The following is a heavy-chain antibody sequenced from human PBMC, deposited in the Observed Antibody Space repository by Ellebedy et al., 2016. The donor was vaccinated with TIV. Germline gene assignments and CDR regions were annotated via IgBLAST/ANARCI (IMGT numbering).Heavy chain of an antibody. D-gene: IGHD3-22*01. V-gene: IGHV3-30-3*01. CDR3: ARSDSRYYYDSSGLADY. Sequence: GESLKISCSASGFTFSSYAMHWVRQAPGKGLEWVAVISYDGSNKYYADSVKGRFTISRDNSKNTLYLQMNSLRAEDTAVYYCARSDSRYYYDSSGLADYWGQGTLVTVSS. CDR2: ISYDGSNK. J-gene: IGHJ4*02. CDR1: GFTFSSYA.